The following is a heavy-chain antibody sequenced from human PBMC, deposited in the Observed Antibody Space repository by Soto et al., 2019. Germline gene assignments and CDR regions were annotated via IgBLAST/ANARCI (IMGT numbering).Heavy chain of an antibody. D-gene: IGHD3-22*01. V-gene: IGHV4-34*01. J-gene: IGHJ4*02. CDR1: GGSISDYY. CDR3: ARGWGYDSTDYYYAY. CDR2: INHSGST. Sequence: QVQLQQWGAGLLKPSETLSLTCAVYGGSISDYYWSWIRQPPGKGLEWIGEINHSGSTNYNPSLKSRVTISVDTSKNQFSLKVSSVTAADTAVYYCARGWGYDSTDYYYAYWGQGTLVIVSS.